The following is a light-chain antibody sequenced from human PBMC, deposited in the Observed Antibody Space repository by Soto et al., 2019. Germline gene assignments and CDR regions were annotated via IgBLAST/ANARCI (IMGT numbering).Light chain of an antibody. V-gene: IGLV1-40*01. CDR1: SSNIGAGYD. J-gene: IGLJ3*02. CDR2: GSN. CDR3: QSYDSGLPWV. Sequence: QLVLTQPPSASGAPGQRVTIFCTGTSSNIGAGYDVHWYQQLPGTVPKLLIYGSNNRPSGVPDRFSGSKSGTSASLAITGLQADDEATYYCQSYDSGLPWVFGGGTKLTVL.